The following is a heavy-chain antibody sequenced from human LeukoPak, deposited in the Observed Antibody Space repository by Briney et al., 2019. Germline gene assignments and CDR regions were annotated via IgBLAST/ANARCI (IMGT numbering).Heavy chain of an antibody. V-gene: IGHV3-53*01. CDR1: GFTFSSYA. D-gene: IGHD4-11*01. Sequence: GGSLRLSCAASGFTFSSYAMSWVRQAPGKGLEWVPVIYSGGSTYYADALKGRFTISRDNSKNTVYLQINSLRTDDTATYYCARGEATVGQGYLQHWGQGILVMVSS. J-gene: IGHJ1*01. CDR2: IYSGGST. CDR3: ARGEATVGQGYLQH.